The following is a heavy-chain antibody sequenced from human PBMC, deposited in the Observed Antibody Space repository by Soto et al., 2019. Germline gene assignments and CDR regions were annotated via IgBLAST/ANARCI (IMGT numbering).Heavy chain of an antibody. Sequence: QVQLVESGGGVVEPGPSLRPSGLAPGFPLDSLGIPWVRQAQGKGLEWVAIIWGDASKTYYADSAKGRFTISRDNSKNTAYLELNRVRADDTAVYYCATGEGTFDYWGQGALVTVSS. J-gene: IGHJ4*02. V-gene: IGHV3-33*01. CDR3: ATGEGTFDY. CDR2: IWGDASKT. CDR1: GFPLDSLG.